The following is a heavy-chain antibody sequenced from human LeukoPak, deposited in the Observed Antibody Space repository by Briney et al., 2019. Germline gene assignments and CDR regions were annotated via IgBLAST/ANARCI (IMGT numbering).Heavy chain of an antibody. D-gene: IGHD3/OR15-3a*01. CDR2: IYYSGTT. CDR3: ARVGLVSLITY. V-gene: IGHV4-31*03. Sequence: SQTLSLTCTVSGGSISNGGYYWSWIRQHPGKGLEWIGFIYYSGTTYYNPFLKSRVTFSADTSKNQFSLKLRSVTAADTAVYYCARVGLVSLITYWGQGTLVTVSS. CDR1: GGSISNGGYY. J-gene: IGHJ4*02.